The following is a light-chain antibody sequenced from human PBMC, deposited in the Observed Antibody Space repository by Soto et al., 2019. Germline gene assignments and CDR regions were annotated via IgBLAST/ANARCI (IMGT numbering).Light chain of an antibody. V-gene: IGLV2-8*01. CDR3: SSYGGSNNVV. J-gene: IGLJ2*01. Sequence: QSVLTQPPSASGTPGQSVTISCTGTSSDVGGYNYVSWYQQHPGKAPKLLISEVSKRPSGVPDRFSGSKSGNTASLTVSGLQAEDEADYYCSSYGGSNNVVFGGGTQLTVL. CDR1: SSDVGGYNY. CDR2: EVS.